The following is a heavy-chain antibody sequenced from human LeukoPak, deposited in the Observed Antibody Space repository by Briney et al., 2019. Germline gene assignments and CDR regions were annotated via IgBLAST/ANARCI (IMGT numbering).Heavy chain of an antibody. CDR3: AKKYYYGSGSYIFHFDH. D-gene: IGHD3-10*01. CDR2: ISGSGGST. J-gene: IGHJ4*02. V-gene: IGHV3-23*01. Sequence: GGSLRLSCAASGFTFSSYSMNWVRQAPGKGLEWVSAISGSGGSTYYADSVKGRFTISRDNSKSTLSLQMNSLRAEDTALYYCAKKYYYGSGSYIFHFDHWGQGTPVTVSS. CDR1: GFTFSSYS.